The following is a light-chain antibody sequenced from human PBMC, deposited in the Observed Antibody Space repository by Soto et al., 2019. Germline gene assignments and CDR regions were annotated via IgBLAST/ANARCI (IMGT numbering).Light chain of an antibody. Sequence: HSALTQPPSASGSPGQSVTISCTGTSSDIGVYDFVSWYQQHPGKVPKLMIYEVSKRPSGVPDRFSGSKSGNTASLTISGLPAEDEADYYCSSYTSSSTPYVFGTGTKVTVL. J-gene: IGLJ1*01. V-gene: IGLV2-8*01. CDR3: SSYTSSSTPYV. CDR2: EVS. CDR1: SSDIGVYDF.